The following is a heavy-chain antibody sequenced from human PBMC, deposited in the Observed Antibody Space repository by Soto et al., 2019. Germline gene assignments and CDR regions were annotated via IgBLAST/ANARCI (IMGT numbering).Heavy chain of an antibody. V-gene: IGHV1-69*01. Sequence: QVQLVQSGAEVKKPGSSVKVSCKASGGTFSSYAISWVRQAPGQGLEWMGGIIPIFGTANYAHKFQGRVTITADESTSTVYMELSSLRSEDTAVYYCASSQSWGPRVSFRTGSRASFDYWGQGTLVTVSS. CDR3: ASSQSWGPRVSFRTGSRASFDY. CDR1: GGTFSSYA. D-gene: IGHD1-26*01. J-gene: IGHJ4*02. CDR2: IIPIFGTA.